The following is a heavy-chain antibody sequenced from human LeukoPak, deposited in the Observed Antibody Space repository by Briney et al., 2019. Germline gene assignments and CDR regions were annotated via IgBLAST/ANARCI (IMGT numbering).Heavy chain of an antibody. Sequence: PSETLSLTCAVYGGSFSGYYWSWIRQPPGKGLEWIGEINHSGSANYNPSLKSRVTISVDTSKNQFSLKLSSMTAADTAVYYCARAFYYDSSGYYYFDYWGQGTLVTVSS. CDR3: ARAFYYDSSGYYYFDY. J-gene: IGHJ4*02. CDR2: INHSGSA. V-gene: IGHV4-34*01. D-gene: IGHD3-22*01. CDR1: GGSFSGYY.